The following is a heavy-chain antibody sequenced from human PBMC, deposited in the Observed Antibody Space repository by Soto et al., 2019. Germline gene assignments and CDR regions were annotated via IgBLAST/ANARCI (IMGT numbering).Heavy chain of an antibody. J-gene: IGHJ6*02. Sequence: PSGTLSLTCTVSGGSISSGGYYWSWIRQHPGKGLEWIGYIYYSGSTYYNPSLKSRVTISVDTSKNQFSLKLSSVTAADTAVYYCARSGLPSLTSGGMDVWGQGTTVTVSS. CDR3: ARSGLPSLTSGGMDV. V-gene: IGHV4-31*03. CDR2: IYYSGST. CDR1: GGSISSGGYY. D-gene: IGHD2-2*01.